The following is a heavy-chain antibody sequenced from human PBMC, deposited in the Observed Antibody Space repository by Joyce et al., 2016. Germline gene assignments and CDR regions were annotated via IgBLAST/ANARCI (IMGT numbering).Heavy chain of an antibody. CDR2: VKSKSQVGTT. V-gene: IGHV3-15*01. CDR1: GFSFRNAW. D-gene: IGHD2-2*01. J-gene: IGHJ3*01. CDR3: VTGLCIGTACHWDDAFDV. Sequence: EVQLVESGGGLVKPGGSLRLSCAASGFSFRNAWVTWVRQAPGKGLALVGRVKSKSQVGTTDYAAPVKGRFTISRDESRDTAYLQMNSLKSEDTGVYFCVTGLCIGTACHWDDAFDVWGQGTMVTVSS.